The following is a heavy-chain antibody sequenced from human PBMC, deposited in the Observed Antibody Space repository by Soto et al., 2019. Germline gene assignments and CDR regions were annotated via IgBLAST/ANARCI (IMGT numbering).Heavy chain of an antibody. CDR3: AVVDSTGNWFAP. V-gene: IGHV4-39*01. D-gene: IGHD6-25*01. Sequence: ETLSLTCTVSGGSISSSDFYWGWLRQTPGKGLEFIGSMYYSGSTYYNPSLKSRLTISVDTSKNQFTLKLISVTAADTAVYYCAVVDSTGNWFAPCAQGSLVPVSS. J-gene: IGHJ5*02. CDR2: MYYSGST. CDR1: GGSISSSDFY.